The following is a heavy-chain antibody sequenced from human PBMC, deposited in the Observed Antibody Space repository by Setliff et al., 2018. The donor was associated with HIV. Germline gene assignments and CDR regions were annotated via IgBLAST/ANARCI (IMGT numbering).Heavy chain of an antibody. CDR1: GYSISSGYY. CDR3: TRDERYSGYGGVGSDI. D-gene: IGHD5-12*01. J-gene: IGHJ3*02. Sequence: SETLSLTCTVSGYSISSGYYWGWIRQPPGKGLEWIGSIYHSGSTYYNPSLKSRVTISVDTSKNQFSLKLSSVTAADMAVYYCTRDERYSGYGGVGSDIWGQGTMVTVSS. CDR2: IYHSGST. V-gene: IGHV4-38-2*02.